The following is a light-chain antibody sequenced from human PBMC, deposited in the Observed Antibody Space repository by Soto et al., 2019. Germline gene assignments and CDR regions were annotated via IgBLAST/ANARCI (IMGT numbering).Light chain of an antibody. V-gene: IGLV2-14*01. Sequence: QSALTQPASVSGSPGQSITISCTGTSSDIGAYNYVSWYQQHPGKAPKLMIYDVSNRPSGVSNRFSGSKSGHTASLTISGLQAEDEADYYCSSYTSSSTVVFGGETKVTVL. CDR3: SSYTSSSTVV. J-gene: IGLJ2*01. CDR2: DVS. CDR1: SSDIGAYNY.